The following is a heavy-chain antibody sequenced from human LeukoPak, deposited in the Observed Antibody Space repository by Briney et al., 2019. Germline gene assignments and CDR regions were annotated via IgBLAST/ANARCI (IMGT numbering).Heavy chain of an antibody. CDR3: ARVSWFPGTSYYYMDV. D-gene: IGHD1-1*01. CDR1: GGSIDTYY. J-gene: IGHJ6*03. V-gene: IGHV4-59*01. Sequence: SETLSLTCTVSGGSIDTYYWNWIRQPPGKGLEWIGYVFHTGSTNYNPSLKSRVTISVDTSKNQFSLKLSSVTAADTAVYYCARVSWFPGTSYYYMDVWDKGTTVTVSS. CDR2: VFHTGST.